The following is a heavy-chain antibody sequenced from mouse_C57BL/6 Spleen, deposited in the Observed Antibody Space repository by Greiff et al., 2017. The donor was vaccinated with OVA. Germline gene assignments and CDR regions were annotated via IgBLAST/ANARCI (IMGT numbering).Heavy chain of an antibody. CDR1: GYTFTSYW. V-gene: IGHV1-53*01. CDR3: AREGYSNSHWYFDV. J-gene: IGHJ1*03. Sequence: VQLQQPGTELVKPGASVKLSCKASGYTFTSYWMHWVKQRPGQGLEWIGNINPSNGDTNYNEKFKSKATLTVDKSSSTAYMQLSSLTSEDSAVYYCAREGYSNSHWYFDVWGTGTTVTVSS. D-gene: IGHD2-5*01. CDR2: INPSNGDT.